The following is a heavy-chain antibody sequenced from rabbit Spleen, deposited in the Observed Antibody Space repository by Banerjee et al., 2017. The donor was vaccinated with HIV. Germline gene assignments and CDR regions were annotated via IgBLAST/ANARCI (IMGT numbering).Heavy chain of an antibody. CDR3: ARDLTGIIGWNFGW. J-gene: IGHJ6*01. Sequence: QLEESGGGLVQPGGSLKLSCKASGFTLSSYYMNWVRQAPGKGLEWIGYIDPVFGITYYANWVNGRFSISRENAQNTVFLQMTSLTAADTATYFCARDLTGIIGWNFGWWGPGTLVTVS. D-gene: IGHD1-1*01. CDR1: GFTLSSYY. CDR2: IDPVFGIT. V-gene: IGHV1S7*01.